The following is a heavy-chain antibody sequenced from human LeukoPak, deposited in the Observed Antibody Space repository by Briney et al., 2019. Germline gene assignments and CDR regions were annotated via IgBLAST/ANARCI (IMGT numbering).Heavy chain of an antibody. V-gene: IGHV3-23*01. CDR1: GFTFSSYV. CDR2: ISGSGGST. D-gene: IGHD3-22*01. Sequence: GGSLRFSCAASGFTFSSYVMTWVRQAPGKGLEWVSAISGSGGSTYYADSVKGRFTISRDNSKNTLYLQMNSLRAEDTAVYYCAKVRYYDSSGYYFVPPDYWGQGTLVTVSS. CDR3: AKVRYYDSSGYYFVPPDY. J-gene: IGHJ4*02.